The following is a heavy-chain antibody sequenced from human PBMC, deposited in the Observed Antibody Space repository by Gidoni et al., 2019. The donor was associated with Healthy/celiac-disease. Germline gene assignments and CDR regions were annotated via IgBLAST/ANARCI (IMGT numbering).Heavy chain of an antibody. D-gene: IGHD2-15*01. CDR1: GFPFSSYA. CDR2: ISGSGGST. V-gene: IGHV3-23*01. Sequence: EVQLLESGGGLVQPGGSLRLSCAASGFPFSSYAMGWVRQAPGKGLEWVSAISGSGGSTYYADSVKGRFTISRDNSKNTLYLQMNSLRAEDTAVYYCAKAVPNCSGGSCYSPDYWGQGTLVTVSS. J-gene: IGHJ4*02. CDR3: AKAVPNCSGGSCYSPDY.